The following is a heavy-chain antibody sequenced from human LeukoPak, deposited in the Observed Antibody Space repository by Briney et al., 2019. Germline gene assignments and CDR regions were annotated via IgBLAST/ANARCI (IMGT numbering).Heavy chain of an antibody. J-gene: IGHJ5*02. D-gene: IGHD4/OR15-4a*01. CDR2: INSSGGST. CDR1: GYIFTSYY. V-gene: IGHV1-46*01. Sequence: ASVKVSCKASGYIFTSYYMHWVRQAPGQGLEWMGIINSSGGSTRYAQKFQGRVTMNRDTSTSKVYMELSSLRSEDTAVYYCARDLGAQTMVFFDPWGQGTLVTVSS. CDR3: ARDLGAQTMVFFDP.